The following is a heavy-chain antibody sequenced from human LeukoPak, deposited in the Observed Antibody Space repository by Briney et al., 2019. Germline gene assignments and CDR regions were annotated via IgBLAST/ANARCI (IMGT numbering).Heavy chain of an antibody. V-gene: IGHV4-34*01. CDR2: INHSGST. Sequence: PSETLSLTCAVYGGSFSGYYWSWIRQPPGKGLEWIGEINHSGSTNYNPSLKSRVTISVDTSKNQFSLKLSSVTAADTAVYYCARDNAGSYPDYWGQGTLVTVSS. D-gene: IGHD1-14*01. J-gene: IGHJ4*02. CDR1: GGSFSGYY. CDR3: ARDNAGSYPDY.